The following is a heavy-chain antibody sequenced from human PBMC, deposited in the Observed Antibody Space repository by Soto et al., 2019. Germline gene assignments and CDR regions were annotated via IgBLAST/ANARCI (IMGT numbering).Heavy chain of an antibody. V-gene: IGHV4-34*01. CDR3: ARVGPMVRGVTFDY. Sequence: SETLSLTCAVYGGSFSGYYWSWIRQPPGKGLEWIGEINHSGSTNYNPSLKSRVTISVDTSKNQFSLKLSSVTAADTAVYYCARVGPMVRGVTFDYWGQGTMVTVYS. CDR2: INHSGST. J-gene: IGHJ4*02. CDR1: GGSFSGYY. D-gene: IGHD3-10*01.